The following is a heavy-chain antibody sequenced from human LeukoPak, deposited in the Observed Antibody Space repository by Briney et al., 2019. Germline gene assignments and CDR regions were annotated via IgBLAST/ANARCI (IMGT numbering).Heavy chain of an antibody. J-gene: IGHJ4*02. CDR2: ISAYNGNT. V-gene: IGHV1-18*01. CDR1: GYTFTSYG. CDR3: ARGLRTTYYYDSSGSAFDY. Sequence: ASVKVSCKASGYTFTSYGISWVRQAPGQGFEWMGWISAYNGNTNYAQKLQGRVTMTTDTSTSTAYMELRSLRSDDTAVYYCARGLRTTYYYDSSGSAFDYWGQGTLVTVSS. D-gene: IGHD3-22*01.